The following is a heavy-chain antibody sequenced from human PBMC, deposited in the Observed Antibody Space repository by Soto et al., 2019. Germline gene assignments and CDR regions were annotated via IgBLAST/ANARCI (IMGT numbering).Heavy chain of an antibody. CDR3: ARDSIGGYYYYGMDV. D-gene: IGHD6-6*01. CDR1: GFTFSSYE. V-gene: IGHV3-48*03. J-gene: IGHJ6*02. CDR2: ISNSGSTI. Sequence: LRLSCAASGFTFSSYEMNWVRQAPGKGLEWASYISNSGSTIYYADSVKGRFTISRDNAKSSLYLQMNSLRAEDTAVYYCARDSIGGYYYYGMDVWGQGTTVTVSS.